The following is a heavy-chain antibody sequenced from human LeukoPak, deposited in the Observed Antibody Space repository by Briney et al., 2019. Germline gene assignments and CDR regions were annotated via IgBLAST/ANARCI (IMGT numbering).Heavy chain of an antibody. J-gene: IGHJ3*02. Sequence: GASVKVSCKASGYTFTSYGISWVRQAPGQGLEWMGWISAYNGNTNYAQKLQGRVTMTTDTSTSTAYMELRSLRSDDTAVYYCARDFDYGDYPDAFHIWGQRTMVTVSS. V-gene: IGHV1-18*01. CDR2: ISAYNGNT. CDR1: GYTFTSYG. D-gene: IGHD4-17*01. CDR3: ARDFDYGDYPDAFHI.